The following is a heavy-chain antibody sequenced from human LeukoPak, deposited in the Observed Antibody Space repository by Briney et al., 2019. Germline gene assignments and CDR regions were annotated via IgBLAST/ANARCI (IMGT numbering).Heavy chain of an antibody. V-gene: IGHV3-48*04. Sequence: GGSLRLSCAASGFTFSSYWMSWVRQAPGKGLEWVSYISSSGSTIYYADSVKGRFTISRDNAKNSLYLQMNSLRAEDTAVYYCARDSAIFGVVALGPWGQGTLVTVSS. CDR2: ISSSGSTI. D-gene: IGHD3-3*01. CDR3: ARDSAIFGVVALGP. J-gene: IGHJ5*02. CDR1: GFTFSSYW.